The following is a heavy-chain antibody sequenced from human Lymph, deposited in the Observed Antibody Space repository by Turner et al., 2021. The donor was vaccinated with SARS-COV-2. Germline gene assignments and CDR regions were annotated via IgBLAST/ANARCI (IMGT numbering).Heavy chain of an antibody. CDR2: INPNSGGT. CDR1: GYPFTDYY. Sequence: QVHLVQSGAEVKKPGAPVKVSCKAFGYPFTDYYMHWVRQAPGQGLEWMGWINPNSGGTNDAQKFQGSVTMTRDTSISTAYMELRWLRSDDTAVYFCARGESIAVAGTQYFDYWGQGTLVTVSS. D-gene: IGHD6-19*01. CDR3: ARGESIAVAGTQYFDY. J-gene: IGHJ4*02. V-gene: IGHV1-2*02.